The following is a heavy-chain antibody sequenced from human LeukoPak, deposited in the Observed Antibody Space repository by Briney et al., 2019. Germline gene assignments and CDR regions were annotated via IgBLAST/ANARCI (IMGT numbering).Heavy chain of an antibody. Sequence: PGGSLRLSCAASGFSFSSFAMSWVRQAPGKGLEWVSAIGVSGTTYYAESVKGRFTISRDSSKNTVYLQMNSLRVEDTAVYYCGKDGSGPYYSLLDSWGRGTQVIVSS. CDR3: GKDGSGPYYSLLDS. CDR1: GFSFSSFA. J-gene: IGHJ5*01. D-gene: IGHD3-10*01. CDR2: IGVSGTT. V-gene: IGHV3-23*01.